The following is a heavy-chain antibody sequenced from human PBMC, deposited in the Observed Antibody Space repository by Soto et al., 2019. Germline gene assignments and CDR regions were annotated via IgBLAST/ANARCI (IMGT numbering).Heavy chain of an antibody. J-gene: IGHJ6*03. CDR3: ARDHYCSSTSCYEQPNDYYYYYMDV. Sequence: GGSLRLSCAASGFTFSSYSMNWVRQAPGKGLEWVSSISSSSSYIYYADSVKGRFTISRDNAKNSLYLQMNSLRAEDTAVYYCARDHYCSSTSCYEQPNDYYYYYMDVWGKGTTVTVSS. CDR2: ISSSSSYI. V-gene: IGHV3-21*01. CDR1: GFTFSSYS. D-gene: IGHD2-2*01.